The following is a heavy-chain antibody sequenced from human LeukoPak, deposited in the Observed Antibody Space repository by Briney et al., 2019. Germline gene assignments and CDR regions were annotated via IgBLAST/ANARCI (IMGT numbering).Heavy chain of an antibody. CDR2: TSGSGGST. CDR3: AKDGYSSGWSEDAFDI. CDR1: GFTFSSYA. V-gene: IGHV3-23*01. Sequence: AGSLRLSCAAAGFTFSSYAMSWVRQAPGKGLEWVSATSGSGGSTYYADSVKGRFTISRDNSKNTLYLQMNRLRAEDTAVYYCAKDGYSSGWSEDAFDIWGQGPMVTV. D-gene: IGHD6-19*01. J-gene: IGHJ3*02.